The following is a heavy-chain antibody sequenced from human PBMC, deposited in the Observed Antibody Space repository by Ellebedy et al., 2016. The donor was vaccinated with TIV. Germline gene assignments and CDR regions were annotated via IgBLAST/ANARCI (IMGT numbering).Heavy chain of an antibody. CDR3: AGDDVVVVTAIRDYYYYYGMDV. CDR2: IYHSGST. V-gene: IGHV4-4*02. CDR1: GGSISSSNW. Sequence: SETLSLXXAVSGGSISSSNWWSWVRQPPGKGLEWIGEIYHSGSTNYNPSLKSRVTISVDKSKNQFSLKLSSVTAADTAVYYCAGDDVVVVTAIRDYYYYYGMDVWGQGTTVTVSS. D-gene: IGHD2-21*02. J-gene: IGHJ6*02.